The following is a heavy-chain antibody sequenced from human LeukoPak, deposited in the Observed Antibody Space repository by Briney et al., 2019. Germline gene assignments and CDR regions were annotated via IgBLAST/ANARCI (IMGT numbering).Heavy chain of an antibody. J-gene: IGHJ5*02. V-gene: IGHV3-43*02. Sequence: GGSLRLSCAASGFTFDDYAMHWVRQAPGKGLEWVSLISGVGGSTYYADSVKGRFTISRDNSKNSLYLQMNSLRTEDTALYYCAKDFGYYDSSGYYSSWGQGTLVTVSS. CDR3: AKDFGYYDSSGYYSS. CDR1: GFTFDDYA. D-gene: IGHD3-22*01. CDR2: ISGVGGST.